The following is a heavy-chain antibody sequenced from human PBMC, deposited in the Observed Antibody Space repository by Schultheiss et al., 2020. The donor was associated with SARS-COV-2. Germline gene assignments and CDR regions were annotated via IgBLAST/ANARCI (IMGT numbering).Heavy chain of an antibody. CDR2: IWYDGSNK. Sequence: GGSLRLSCAASGFTFSSYAMHWVRQAPGKGLEWVAVIWYDGSNKYYADSVKGRFTISRDNSKNTLYLQMNSLRAEDTAVYYCARPKTVDTAMVPGYWGQGTLVTVSS. D-gene: IGHD5-18*01. CDR3: ARPKTVDTAMVPGY. V-gene: IGHV3-33*08. J-gene: IGHJ4*02. CDR1: GFTFSSYA.